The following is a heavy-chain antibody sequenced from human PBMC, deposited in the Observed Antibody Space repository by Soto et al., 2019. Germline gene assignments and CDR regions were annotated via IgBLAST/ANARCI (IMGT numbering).Heavy chain of an antibody. V-gene: IGHV2-5*01. D-gene: IGHD3-16*01. CDR3: AHSPWGAAPDY. CDR1: GFPLSARGVG. Sequence: QITLKESGPTLVKPTETLTLTCTVSGFPLSARGVGVGWIRQPPGKALEWLAIIYWNDDKRYSPSLKSRLTNTKAPSQNQVVLSMTNTDPVDTAKYYCAHSPWGAAPDYWGQGTLVTVSS. J-gene: IGHJ4*02. CDR2: IYWNDDK.